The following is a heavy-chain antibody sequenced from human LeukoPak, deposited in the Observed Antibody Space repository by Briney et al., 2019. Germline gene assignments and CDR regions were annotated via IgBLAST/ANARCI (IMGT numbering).Heavy chain of an antibody. CDR2: ISHSGMTI. Sequence: GGSLRLSCAASGFNFGDDFMTWIREAPGKGLEWISFISHSGMTISYAESVRGRFTISRDNGKNTLFLQMTKLGAEDTALYYCARGRTGHQSYYYYYMDVWGKGTPLIVSS. J-gene: IGHJ6*03. D-gene: IGHD3/OR15-3a*01. CDR3: ARGRTGHQSYYYYYMDV. V-gene: IGHV3-11*01. CDR1: GFNFGDDF.